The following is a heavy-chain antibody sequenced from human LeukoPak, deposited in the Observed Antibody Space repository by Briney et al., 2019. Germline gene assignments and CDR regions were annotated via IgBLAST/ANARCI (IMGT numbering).Heavy chain of an antibody. CDR2: INAGNGNT. CDR1: GYTFTSYA. CDR3: ARDSDRVFDY. Sequence: GASVKVSCKGSGYTFTSYAIHWVRQAPGQRLEWMGWINAGNGNTKYSQKFQGRVTFTRDTSASTAYMELSSLRSEDTAVYYCARDSDRVFDYWGQGTLVTVSS. V-gene: IGHV1-3*01. J-gene: IGHJ4*02. D-gene: IGHD2-15*01.